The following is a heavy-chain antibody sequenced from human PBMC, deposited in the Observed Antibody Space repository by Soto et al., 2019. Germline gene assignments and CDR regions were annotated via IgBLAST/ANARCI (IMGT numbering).Heavy chain of an antibody. J-gene: IGHJ4*02. CDR3: AKDLVYYYYGSGSSRAFDY. CDR2: ISGSGGST. D-gene: IGHD3-10*01. CDR1: GFTFSSYA. V-gene: IGHV3-23*01. Sequence: GGSLRLSCAASGFTFSSYAMSWVRQAPGKGLEWVSAISGSGGSTYYADSVKGRFTISRDNSKNTLYLQMNSLRAEDTAVYYCAKDLVYYYYGSGSSRAFDYWGQGTLVTVSS.